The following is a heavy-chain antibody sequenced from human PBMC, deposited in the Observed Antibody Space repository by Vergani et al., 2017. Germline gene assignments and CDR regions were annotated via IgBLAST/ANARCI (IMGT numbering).Heavy chain of an antibody. D-gene: IGHD3-3*01. CDR3: ARGSHYDFWSGYYPYWYFDL. J-gene: IGHJ2*01. V-gene: IGHV4-39*07. CDR2: IYYSGST. Sequence: QLQLQESGPGLVKPSETLSLTCTVSGGSISSSSYYWGWIRQPPGKGLEWIGSIYYSGSTYYNPSLKSRVTISVDTSKNQFSLKLSSVTAADTAVYYCARGSHYDFWSGYYPYWYFDLWGRGTLVTVSS. CDR1: GGSISSSSYY.